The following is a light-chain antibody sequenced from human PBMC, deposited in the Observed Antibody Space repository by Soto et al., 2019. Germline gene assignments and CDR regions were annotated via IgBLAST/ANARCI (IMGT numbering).Light chain of an antibody. CDR2: DAS. V-gene: IGKV3-15*01. Sequence: IVLTQSPATLSVSPGERATLSCRASQAVGSNLAWYQQRPGQAPRLLIYDASTRATVIPHRFSGGGSGPDFTLNPSSLQSADFAVYYCKQYNSWPLTFGGGTKVEIK. CDR3: KQYNSWPLT. CDR1: QAVGSN. J-gene: IGKJ4*01.